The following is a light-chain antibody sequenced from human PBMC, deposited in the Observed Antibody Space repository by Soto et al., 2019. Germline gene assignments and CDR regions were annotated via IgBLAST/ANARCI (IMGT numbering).Light chain of an antibody. V-gene: IGKV3-11*01. J-gene: IGKJ2*01. CDR2: DAS. CDR3: QQRSNWPSYT. CDR1: QSVSSY. Sequence: EIVLTQSPATLSSSPGARATLSCRASQSVSSYLAWYQQKPGQAPRLLIYDASNSATGIPARFSGSGSGTDFTLTTSRLEPEDFAVYYCQQRSNWPSYTFGQGTKV.